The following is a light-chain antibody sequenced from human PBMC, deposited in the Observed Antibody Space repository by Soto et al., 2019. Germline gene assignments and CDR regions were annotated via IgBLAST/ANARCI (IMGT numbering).Light chain of an antibody. V-gene: IGLV2-14*01. CDR2: GVT. CDR1: SSDVGGYNY. J-gene: IGLJ1*01. Sequence: QSALTQPASVSGSPGQSVTISCTGTSSDVGGYNYVSWYQQLPGEAPKLIIYGVTDRPSGVSNRFSGSKSGNTASLTVSGLQDEDEGDYYCSSYTATRTYVFGTGTKLTVL. CDR3: SSYTATRTYV.